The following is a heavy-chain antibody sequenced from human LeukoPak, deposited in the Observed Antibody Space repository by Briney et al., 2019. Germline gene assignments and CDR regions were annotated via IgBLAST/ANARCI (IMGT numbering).Heavy chain of an antibody. CDR1: GGSFSGYY. J-gene: IGHJ4*02. V-gene: IGHV4-34*01. CDR3: ASTYSIDY. CDR2: IYYSGNT. Sequence: SETLSLTCAVYGGSFSGYYWSWIRQPPGKGLEWIGSIYYSGNTYYNASLKSQVSISIDTSKNQFSLKLSSVTAADTAVYYCASTYSIDYWGQGTLVTVSS. D-gene: IGHD2-21*01.